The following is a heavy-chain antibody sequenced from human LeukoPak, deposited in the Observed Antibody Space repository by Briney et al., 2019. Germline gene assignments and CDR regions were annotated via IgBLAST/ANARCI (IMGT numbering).Heavy chain of an antibody. CDR1: GFTFSSYG. D-gene: IGHD1-26*01. CDR2: ISYDGSNK. CDR3: ARDPYNGNYGDSYYYYMDV. Sequence: PGRSLRLSCAASGFTFSSYGMHWVRQAPGKGLEWVAVISYDGSNKYYADSVKGRFTISRDNAKNSLYLQMNSPRAEDTAIYYCARDPYNGNYGDSYYYYMDVWGKGTTVTISS. V-gene: IGHV3-30*03. J-gene: IGHJ6*03.